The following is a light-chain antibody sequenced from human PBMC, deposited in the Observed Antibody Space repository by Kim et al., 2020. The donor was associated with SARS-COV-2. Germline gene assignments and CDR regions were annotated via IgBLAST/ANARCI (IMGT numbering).Light chain of an antibody. CDR1: SSDVGIYNL. V-gene: IGLV2-23*02. CDR3: CSYAGSSTFT. J-gene: IGLJ3*02. CDR2: EVS. Sequence: GQWIAISCTGTSSDVGIYNLVSWYQQHPGKAPKLMIYEVSKRPSGVSNRFSGAKSGNTASLTISGLQAEDEADYYCCSYAGSSTFTFGGGTQLTVL.